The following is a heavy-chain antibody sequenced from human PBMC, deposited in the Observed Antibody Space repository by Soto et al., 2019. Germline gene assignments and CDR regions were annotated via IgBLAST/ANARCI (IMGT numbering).Heavy chain of an antibody. Sequence: ASVKVSCKVSGYTLTELSMHWVRQTPGKGLEGMGGFDPEDGETVYAQKFQGRVTMTEDTSTDTAYMELSSLRSEDTAVCYCATDLSASTAFRPLLLDYWGQGTLVTVYS. V-gene: IGHV1-24*01. CDR3: ATDLSASTAFRPLLLDY. J-gene: IGHJ4*02. CDR1: GYTLTELS. D-gene: IGHD1-26*01. CDR2: FDPEDGET.